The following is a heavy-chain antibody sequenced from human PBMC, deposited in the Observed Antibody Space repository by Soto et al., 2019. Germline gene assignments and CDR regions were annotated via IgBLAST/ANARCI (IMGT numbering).Heavy chain of an antibody. CDR3: ARLVDKAMVDSGDYYSYMAV. D-gene: IGHD5-18*01. CDR1: GYTFTSYY. CDR2: INPSGGST. Sequence: ASVKVSCKASGYTFTSYYMHWVRQAPGQGLEWMGIINPSGGSTSYAQKFQGRVTMTRDTSTSTVYMELSSLRSEDTAVYYCARLVDKAMVDSGDYYSYMAVWGKGTTVTVSS. V-gene: IGHV1-46*01. J-gene: IGHJ6*03.